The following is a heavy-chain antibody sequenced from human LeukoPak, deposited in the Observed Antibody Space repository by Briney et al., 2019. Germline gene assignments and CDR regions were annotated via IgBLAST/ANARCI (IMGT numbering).Heavy chain of an antibody. CDR1: GYTFTGYY. Sequence: HWASVTVSCKASGYTFTGYYMHWVRQAPGQGLEWMGRINPNSGGTNYAQKFQGRVTMTRDTSISTAYMELSRLRSDDTAVYYCATRSTYYYDSSGYLDFDYWGQGTLVTVSS. V-gene: IGHV1-2*06. CDR2: INPNSGGT. D-gene: IGHD3-22*01. CDR3: ATRSTYYYDSSGYLDFDY. J-gene: IGHJ4*02.